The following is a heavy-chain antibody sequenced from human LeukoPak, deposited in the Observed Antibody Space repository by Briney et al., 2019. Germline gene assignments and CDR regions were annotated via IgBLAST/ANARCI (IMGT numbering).Heavy chain of an antibody. Sequence: ASVKVSCKASGYTFTTYPLNWVRQAPGQGLEWMGWINTNTGGPKYAQGLTGRVVFSLDTSVSTAFLQLSRLRSEDTALYYCARGIDTTRYFIYWRQGTVV. CDR1: GYTFTTYP. CDR3: ARGIDTTRYFIY. J-gene: IGHJ1*01. D-gene: IGHD3-22*01. CDR2: INTNTGGP. V-gene: IGHV7-4-1*02.